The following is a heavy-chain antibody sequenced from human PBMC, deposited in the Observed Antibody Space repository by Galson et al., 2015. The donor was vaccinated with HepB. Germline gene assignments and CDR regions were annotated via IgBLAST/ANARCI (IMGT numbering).Heavy chain of an antibody. CDR1: GFTFSSYA. CDR3: ARTVPVSFLHCSSTSCYTGYFDY. J-gene: IGHJ4*02. Sequence: SLRLSCAASGFTFSSYAMHWVRQAPGKGLEWVAVISYDGSNKYYADSVKGRFTISRDNSKNTLYLQMNSLRAEDTAVYYCARTVPVSFLHCSSTSCYTGYFDYWGQGTLVTVSS. V-gene: IGHV3-30-3*01. CDR2: ISYDGSNK. D-gene: IGHD2-2*02.